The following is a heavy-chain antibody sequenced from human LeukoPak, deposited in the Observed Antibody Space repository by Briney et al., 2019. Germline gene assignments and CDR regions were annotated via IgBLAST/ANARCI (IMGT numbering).Heavy chain of an antibody. CDR2: ITGGGDYT. D-gene: IGHD6-13*01. CDR1: GFSFSTSA. V-gene: IGHV3-23*01. J-gene: IGHJ4*02. Sequence: GGSLRLSCAASGFSFSTSAMSWVRQAPGKGLEWVSAITGGGDYTYYADSVKGRFTISRDNAKNSLYLQMNSLRAEDTAVYYCARDHPQHSSDYWGQGTLVTVSS. CDR3: ARDHPQHSSDY.